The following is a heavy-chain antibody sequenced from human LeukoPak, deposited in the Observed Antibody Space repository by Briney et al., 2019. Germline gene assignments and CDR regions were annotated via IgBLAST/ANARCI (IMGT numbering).Heavy chain of an antibody. CDR2: MDPNSGNT. Sequence: ASVRVSCKASGYTFSSYDMKWVRQAPGQGLEWMGWMDPNSGNTDYAQKFQGRVTMTRNTSISTAYMELSSLRSEDTAVYYCARGGWVGYGMDVWGQGTTVTVSS. D-gene: IGHD6-19*01. CDR3: ARGGWVGYGMDV. CDR1: GYTFSSYD. V-gene: IGHV1-8*01. J-gene: IGHJ6*02.